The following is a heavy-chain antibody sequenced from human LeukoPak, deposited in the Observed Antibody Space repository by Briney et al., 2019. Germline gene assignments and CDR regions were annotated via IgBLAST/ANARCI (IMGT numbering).Heavy chain of an antibody. D-gene: IGHD6-13*01. J-gene: IGHJ4*02. CDR2: INSDGSAT. CDR1: GFTFGSPW. CDR3: ARGTAGYHSSYSDY. V-gene: IGHV3-74*01. Sequence: PGGSLRLSCAASGFTFGSPWMHWVRQAPGKGLVWVSRINSDGSATAYADSVKGRFTISRDNAENTLYLQMNSLRAEDTAVYYCARGTAGYHSSYSDYWGQGTLVTVSS.